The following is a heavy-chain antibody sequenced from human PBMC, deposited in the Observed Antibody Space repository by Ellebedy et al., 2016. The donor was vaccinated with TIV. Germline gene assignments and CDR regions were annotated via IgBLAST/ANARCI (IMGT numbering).Heavy chain of an antibody. Sequence: GESLKISXAASGFTFSSYGMHWVRQAPGKGLEWVAVISYDGSNKYYADSVKGRFTISRDNSKNTLYLQMNSLRAEDTAVYYCAKDEGGSGSYDYWGQGTLVTVSS. CDR3: AKDEGGSGSYDY. J-gene: IGHJ4*02. D-gene: IGHD3-10*01. CDR2: ISYDGSNK. CDR1: GFTFSSYG. V-gene: IGHV3-30*18.